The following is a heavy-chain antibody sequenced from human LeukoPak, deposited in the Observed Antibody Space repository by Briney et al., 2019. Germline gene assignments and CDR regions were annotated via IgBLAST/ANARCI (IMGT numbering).Heavy chain of an antibody. Sequence: PGGSLRLSCAASGFTFSSYAMSWVRQAPGKGVEWVSAISVTGDSSNYADSVKGRFTISSDSSKNTLYLQMNSLRAEDTAVYYCAKNLNSGRLNSFDYWGQGTLVTVSS. CDR2: ISVTGDSS. J-gene: IGHJ4*02. CDR3: AKNLNSGRLNSFDY. D-gene: IGHD2-21*01. V-gene: IGHV3-23*01. CDR1: GFTFSSYA.